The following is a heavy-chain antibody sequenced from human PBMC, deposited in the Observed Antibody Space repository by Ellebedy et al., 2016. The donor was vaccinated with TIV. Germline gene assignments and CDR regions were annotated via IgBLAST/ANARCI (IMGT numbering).Heavy chain of an antibody. V-gene: IGHV3-11*04. D-gene: IGHD3-3*01. J-gene: IGHJ5*02. Sequence: PGGSLRLSCAASGFTFSDYYMSWIRQAPGKGLEWVSYMRSSGSTIYYSDSVKCRFTIARDNAKNSLYLQMNSLRAEDTAVYYCAREEARGYYDWFDPWGQGTLVTVSS. CDR3: AREEARGYYDWFDP. CDR2: MRSSGSTI. CDR1: GFTFSDYY.